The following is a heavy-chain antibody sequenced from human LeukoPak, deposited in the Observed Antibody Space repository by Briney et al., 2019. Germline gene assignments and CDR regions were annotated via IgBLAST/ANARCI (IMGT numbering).Heavy chain of an antibody. J-gene: IGHJ4*02. V-gene: IGHV4-4*07. CDR2: IYTSGST. D-gene: IGHD6-13*01. CDR1: GGSISSYY. CDR3: ARDRQDSSSWGDFDY. Sequence: SETLSLTCTVSGGSISSYYWRWIRQPAGKGLEWIGRIYTSGSTNYNPSLKSRVTMSVDTSKNQFSLKLRSVTAADTAVYYCARDRQDSSSWGDFDYWGQGTLVTVSS.